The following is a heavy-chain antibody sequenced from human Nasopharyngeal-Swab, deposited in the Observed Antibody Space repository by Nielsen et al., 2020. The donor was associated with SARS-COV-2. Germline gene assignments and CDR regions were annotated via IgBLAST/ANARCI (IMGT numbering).Heavy chain of an antibody. V-gene: IGHV3-48*02. D-gene: IGHD2-21*02. Sequence: GESLKISCAASGFTFSSYSMNWVRQAPGKGLEWVSYISSRSSTIYYADSVKGRFTISRDNPKNSLSLQLNSLRDEDTAVYYCARADETYCGGDCYSGYDYWGQGTLVTVSS. CDR1: GFTFSSYS. J-gene: IGHJ4*02. CDR2: ISSRSSTI. CDR3: ARADETYCGGDCYSGYDY.